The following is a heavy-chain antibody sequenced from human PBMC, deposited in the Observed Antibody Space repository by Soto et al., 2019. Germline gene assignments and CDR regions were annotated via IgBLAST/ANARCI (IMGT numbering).Heavy chain of an antibody. CDR1: GFTFSSYA. Sequence: QVPLVESGGGVVQPGRSLRLSCAASGFTFSSYAMHWVRQAPGKGLEWVAVISYDGSNKYYADSVKGRFTISRDNSKNTLYLQMNSLRAEDTAVYYCAREGGTLSYGMDVWGQGTTVTVSS. J-gene: IGHJ6*02. CDR2: ISYDGSNK. V-gene: IGHV3-30-3*01. CDR3: AREGGTLSYGMDV.